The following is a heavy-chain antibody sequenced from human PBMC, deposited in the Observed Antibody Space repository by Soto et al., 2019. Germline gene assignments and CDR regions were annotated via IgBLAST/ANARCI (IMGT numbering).Heavy chain of an antibody. J-gene: IGHJ5*02. Sequence: SETRSPTWTLSSGSISSGAYYWSGMRQPTWKGLEWNGYIYYSGSTYYNPSLKSRVTISVDTSKNQFSLKLSSVTAADTAVYYCARGPRRITIFGVVIISNWFDPWGQGTLVTVSS. D-gene: IGHD3-3*01. CDR1: SGSISSGAYY. V-gene: IGHV4-30-4*01. CDR3: ARGPRRITIFGVVIISNWFDP. CDR2: IYYSGST.